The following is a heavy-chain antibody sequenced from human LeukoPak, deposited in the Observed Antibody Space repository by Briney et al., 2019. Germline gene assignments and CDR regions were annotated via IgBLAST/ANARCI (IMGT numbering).Heavy chain of an antibody. Sequence: SVKVSCKASGGTFSSYTISWVRQAPGQGLEWMGRIIPILGIANYAQKFQGRVTITADKSTSTAYMELGSLRSEDTAVYYCARSMVQGVIITLGAFDIWGQGTMVTVSS. CDR1: GGTFSSYT. CDR2: IIPILGIA. V-gene: IGHV1-69*02. CDR3: ARSMVQGVIITLGAFDI. D-gene: IGHD3-10*01. J-gene: IGHJ3*02.